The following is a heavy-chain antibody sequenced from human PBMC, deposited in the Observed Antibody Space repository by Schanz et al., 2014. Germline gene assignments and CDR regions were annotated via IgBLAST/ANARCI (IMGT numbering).Heavy chain of an antibody. J-gene: IGHJ6*03. CDR1: GFTFSIYG. CDR2: ISWNSGSI. D-gene: IGHD2-21*02. V-gene: IGHV3-9*01. CDR3: ARPSDSSWYMDV. Sequence: EVQLVESGGGLVQPGGSLKLSCAASGFTFSIYGMLWVRQAPGKGLEWVSSISWNSGSIDYADSVKGRFTISRDNAKNSLYLQMNSLRAEDTALYYCARPSDSSWYMDVWGKGTTVTVSS.